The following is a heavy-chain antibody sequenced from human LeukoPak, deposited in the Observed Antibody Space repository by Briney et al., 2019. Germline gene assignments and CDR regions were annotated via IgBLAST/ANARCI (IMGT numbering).Heavy chain of an antibody. V-gene: IGHV3-20*04. D-gene: IGHD3-22*01. CDR1: GFTFDEYG. Sequence: GGSLRLSCVGSGFTFDEYGISWVRQAPGKGLEWVSGINWNGDSTGYADSVKGRFTISRDNAKNSLYLQMNSLRVEDTALYYCARETVTMIFVEGEDAFDIWGQGTMVTVSS. CDR2: INWNGDST. CDR3: ARETVTMIFVEGEDAFDI. J-gene: IGHJ3*02.